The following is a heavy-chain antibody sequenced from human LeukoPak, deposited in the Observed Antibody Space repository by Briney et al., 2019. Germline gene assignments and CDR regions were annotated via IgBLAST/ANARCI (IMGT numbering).Heavy chain of an antibody. D-gene: IGHD3-10*01. J-gene: IGHJ4*02. CDR1: GGSISSSSSY. Sequence: SETLSLTCTVSGGSISSSSSYWGWIRQPPGKGLEWIGGIYYSGSTYYNPSLKSRVTISVDTSKNQFSLKLSSVTAADTAVYYCARGYYYGSGSYDYWGQGTLVTVSS. CDR3: ARGYYYGSGSYDY. CDR2: IYYSGST. V-gene: IGHV4-39*01.